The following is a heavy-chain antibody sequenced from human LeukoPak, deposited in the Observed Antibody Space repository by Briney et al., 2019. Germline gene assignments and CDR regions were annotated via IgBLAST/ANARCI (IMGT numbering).Heavy chain of an antibody. D-gene: IGHD2-2*01. CDR2: HSGRGSNT. CDR1: EFTFSGYA. Sequence: KPGGSLRLSCADSEFTFSGYAMKWVRQPPGEGLEWVSDHSGRGSNTYYADSVKGRFTISRDNSKNTLYLQMNSLRADDTAVYYCARGGRYCSSTTCYVGKWGQGTLVTVSS. V-gene: IGHV3-23*01. J-gene: IGHJ4*02. CDR3: ARGGRYCSSTTCYVGK.